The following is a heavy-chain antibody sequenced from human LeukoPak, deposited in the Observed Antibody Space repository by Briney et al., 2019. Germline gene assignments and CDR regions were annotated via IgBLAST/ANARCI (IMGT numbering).Heavy chain of an antibody. D-gene: IGHD3-22*01. V-gene: IGHV4-34*01. J-gene: IGHJ6*03. Sequence: SETLSLTCTVSGGSISSYYWSWIRQPPGKGLEWIGEINHSGSTNYNPSLKSRVTISVDTSKNQFSLKLSSVTAADTAVYYCARGLTRYDSSGYYYVLARDYYYYYMDVWGKGTTVTVSS. CDR2: INHSGST. CDR3: ARGLTRYDSSGYYYVLARDYYYYYMDV. CDR1: GGSISSYY.